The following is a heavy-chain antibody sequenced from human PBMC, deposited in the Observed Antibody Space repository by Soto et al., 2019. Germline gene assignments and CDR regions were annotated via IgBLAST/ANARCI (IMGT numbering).Heavy chain of an antibody. CDR3: ATQEVGGTYVYTFDP. V-gene: IGHV4-39*01. D-gene: IGHD6-19*01. CDR1: GGSITSSSYY. CDR2: IYYSGST. J-gene: IGHJ5*02. Sequence: QLHLRVSGPGLVKPSETLSLTCTVSGGSITSSSYYWGWIRQPPGKGLEWIGSIYYSGSTYYNPSLKRRVTISVDTSKNQFSLKLSSVTAADTAVYYCATQEVGGTYVYTFDPWGQGTLVTVSS.